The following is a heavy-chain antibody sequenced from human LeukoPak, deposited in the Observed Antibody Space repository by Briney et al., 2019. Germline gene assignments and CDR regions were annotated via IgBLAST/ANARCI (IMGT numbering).Heavy chain of an antibody. CDR3: ASDSPYYGMDV. CDR1: GFTFDDYA. CDR2: INSDGSAT. V-gene: IGHV3-74*01. Sequence: PGRSLRLSCAASGFTFDDYAMHWVRQVPGKGLLWVSRINSDGSATIYADSVRGRFTISRDNAKNTLYLQMSGLRVEDTAVYHCASDSPYYGMDVWGQGTTVTVSS. J-gene: IGHJ6*02.